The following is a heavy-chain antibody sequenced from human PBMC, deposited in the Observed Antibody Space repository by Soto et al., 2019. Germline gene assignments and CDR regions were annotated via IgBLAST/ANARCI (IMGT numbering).Heavy chain of an antibody. Sequence: ASVKVSCKASGYSFRNFGISWVRQAPGQGLEWMGWISAYNANANYAQKFQGRLTMTADTSTSTAYMELRSLRSDDTAVYYCATENSYFDYWGQGTLVTVSS. CDR2: ISAYNANA. V-gene: IGHV1-18*01. CDR3: ATENSYFDY. J-gene: IGHJ4*02. CDR1: GYSFRNFG.